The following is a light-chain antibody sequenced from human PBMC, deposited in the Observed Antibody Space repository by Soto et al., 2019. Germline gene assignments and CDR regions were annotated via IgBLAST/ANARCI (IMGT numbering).Light chain of an antibody. J-gene: IGKJ1*01. CDR2: DAS. CDR1: QSVSSH. V-gene: IGKV3-15*01. Sequence: MTQSPATLSASPEERATLSCRASQSVSSHFTWYQQKPGQAPKLLIYDASTMATGIPARFSGSGSGTEVSLTTISLLSDDFLANYCHQYKKCSWTFGQGTKVDIK. CDR3: HQYKKCSWT.